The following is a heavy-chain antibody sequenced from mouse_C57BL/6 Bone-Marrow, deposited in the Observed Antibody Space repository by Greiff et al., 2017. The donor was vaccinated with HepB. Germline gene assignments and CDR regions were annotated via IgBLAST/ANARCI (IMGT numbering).Heavy chain of an antibody. J-gene: IGHJ2*01. CDR2: ISDGGSYT. Sequence: EVKLMESGGGLVKPGGSLKLSCAASGFTFSSYAMSWVRQTPEKRLEWVATISDGGSYTYYPDNVKGRFTISRDNAKNNLYLQMSHLKSEDTAMYYCARDQGVPYYFDYWGQGTTLTVSS. V-gene: IGHV5-4*01. CDR3: ARDQGVPYYFDY. CDR1: GFTFSSYA. D-gene: IGHD5-1*01.